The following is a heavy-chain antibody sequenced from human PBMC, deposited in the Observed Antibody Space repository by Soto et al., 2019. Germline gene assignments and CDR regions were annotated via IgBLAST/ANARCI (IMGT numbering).Heavy chain of an antibody. CDR2: IYPGDSDT. Sequence: GESLKISCKGSGYSFTSYWIGWVRQMPGKGLEWMGIIYPGDSDTRYSPSFQGQVTISADKSISTAYLQWSSLKASDTAVYYCARGIEGWYQGRYYYGMDVWGQGTTVTVSS. V-gene: IGHV5-51*01. D-gene: IGHD6-19*01. CDR1: GYSFTSYW. J-gene: IGHJ6*02. CDR3: ARGIEGWYQGRYYYGMDV.